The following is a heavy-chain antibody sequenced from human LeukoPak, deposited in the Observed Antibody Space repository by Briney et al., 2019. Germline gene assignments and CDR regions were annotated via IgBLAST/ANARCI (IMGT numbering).Heavy chain of an antibody. Sequence: GGSLRLSCSASGFTFINYWMSWVRQAPGKGLEWVANIKQDGSEKYYVDSVKGRFTISRDNAKNSLYLQMNSLRAEDTAVYYCARDSSSSFPSYYYYMDVWGKGTTVTVSS. J-gene: IGHJ6*03. D-gene: IGHD6-6*01. CDR1: GFTFINYW. CDR2: IKQDGSEK. V-gene: IGHV3-7*04. CDR3: ARDSSSSFPSYYYYMDV.